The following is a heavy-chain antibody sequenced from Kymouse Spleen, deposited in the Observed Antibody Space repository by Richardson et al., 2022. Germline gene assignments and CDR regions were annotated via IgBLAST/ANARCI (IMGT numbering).Heavy chain of an antibody. CDR3: ARGEQQPPDY. J-gene: IGHJ4*02. D-gene: IGHD6-13*01. CDR2: INHSGST. CDR1: GGSFSGYY. V-gene: IGHV4-34*01. Sequence: QVQLQQWGAGLLKPSETLSLTCAVYGGSFSGYYWSWIRQPPGKGLEWIGEINHSGSTNYNPSLKSRVTISVDTSKNQFSLKLSSVTAADTAVYYCARGEQQPPDYWGQGTLVTVSS.